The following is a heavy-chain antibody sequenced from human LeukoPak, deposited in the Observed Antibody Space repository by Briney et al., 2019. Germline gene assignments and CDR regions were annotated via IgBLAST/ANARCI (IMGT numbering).Heavy chain of an antibody. V-gene: IGHV3-33*01. CDR2: IAYDGSRA. CDR1: GFTFGGYG. D-gene: IGHD1-14*01. Sequence: GESLKISCAGSGFTFGGYGMHWFRQTPGKGLEWAAVIAYDGSRAFYADSVKGRFTISRDNSKNTMSVQMDDLRAEDTAVYYCTRYNNDHFDYWGQGTLVTVSS. J-gene: IGHJ4*02. CDR3: TRYNNDHFDY.